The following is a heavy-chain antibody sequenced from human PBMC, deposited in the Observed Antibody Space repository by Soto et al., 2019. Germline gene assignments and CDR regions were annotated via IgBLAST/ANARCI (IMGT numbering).Heavy chain of an antibody. CDR2: IIPRTDIA. CDR3: ARDYYYGSGGSMDIFDS. V-gene: IGHV1-69*08. Sequence: QVQLLQSGPEVKKPGSSVKVSCKASRDTFNTYTITWVRQAPGQGLEWMGRIIPRTDIANYAQKFQDRVSITADRSTSTAYMELSSLTFDATAVYYCARDYYYGSGGSMDIFDSWGQGTLVTVSS. D-gene: IGHD3-10*01. J-gene: IGHJ4*02. CDR1: RDTFNTYT.